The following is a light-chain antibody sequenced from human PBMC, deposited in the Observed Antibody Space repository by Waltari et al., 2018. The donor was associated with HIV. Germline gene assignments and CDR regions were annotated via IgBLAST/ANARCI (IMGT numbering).Light chain of an antibody. CDR1: SSDVGAYNY. V-gene: IGLV2-14*01. CDR3: SSFTTSNSLL. J-gene: IGLJ2*01. CDR2: EVS. Sequence: QSALTQPASVSGSPGQSITVSCTGTSSDVGAYNYVSWYQQTPGTAPKRVIYEVSNRRSGITYRSAGCEYGNTAALTSSGLQTEDEGDYYCSSFTTSNSLLFGGGTKVTVL.